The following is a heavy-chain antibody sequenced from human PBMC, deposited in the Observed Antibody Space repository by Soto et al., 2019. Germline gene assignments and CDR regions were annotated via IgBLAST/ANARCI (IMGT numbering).Heavy chain of an antibody. J-gene: IGHJ4*02. Sequence: GGSLRLSCAASGFTFSSYGMHWVRQAPGKGLEWVAVISYDGSNKYYADSVKGRFTISRDNSKNTLYLQMNSLRAEDTAVYYCAKDFESSFPQVVPAAMQMAWGQGTLVTVSS. CDR1: GFTFSSYG. CDR2: ISYDGSNK. V-gene: IGHV3-30*18. D-gene: IGHD2-2*01. CDR3: AKDFESSFPQVVPAAMQMA.